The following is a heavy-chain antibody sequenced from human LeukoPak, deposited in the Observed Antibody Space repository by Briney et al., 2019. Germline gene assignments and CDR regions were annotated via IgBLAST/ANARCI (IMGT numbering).Heavy chain of an antibody. CDR1: GYTFTSYY. CDR3: ARLNEMATMDPLLQNDAFDI. J-gene: IGHJ3*02. V-gene: IGHV1-46*01. D-gene: IGHD5-24*01. Sequence: ASVKVSCKASGYTFTSYYMHWARQAPGQGLEWMGIINPSGGSTSYAQKFQGRVTMTRDTSTSTVYMELSSLRSEDTAVYYCARLNEMATMDPLLQNDAFDIWGQGTMVTVSS. CDR2: INPSGGST.